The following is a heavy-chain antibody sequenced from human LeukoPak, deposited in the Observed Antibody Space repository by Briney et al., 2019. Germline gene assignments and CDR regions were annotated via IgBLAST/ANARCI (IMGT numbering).Heavy chain of an antibody. D-gene: IGHD3-3*01. CDR1: GGSFSGYY. CDR3: ARDSYYDFWSGPFDP. J-gene: IGHJ5*02. CDR2: INHSGST. Sequence: SETLSLTCAVYGGSFSGYYWSWIRQPPGKGLEWIGEINHSGSTNYNPSLKSRVTISVDTSKNQFSLKLSSVTAADTAVYYCARDSYYDFWSGPFDPWGQGTLVTVSS. V-gene: IGHV4-34*01.